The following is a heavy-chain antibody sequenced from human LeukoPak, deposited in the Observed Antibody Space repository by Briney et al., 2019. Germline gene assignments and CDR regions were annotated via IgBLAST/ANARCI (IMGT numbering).Heavy chain of an antibody. V-gene: IGHV4-39*01. CDR2: IYYSGST. CDR1: GGSISSYY. Sequence: SETLSLTCTVSGGSISSYYWGWIRQPPGKGLEWIGSIYYSGSTYYNPSLKSRVTISVDTSKNQFSLKLSSVTAADTAVYYCARHQGYSSSWYAYWGQGTLVTVSS. CDR3: ARHQGYSSSWYAY. D-gene: IGHD6-13*01. J-gene: IGHJ4*02.